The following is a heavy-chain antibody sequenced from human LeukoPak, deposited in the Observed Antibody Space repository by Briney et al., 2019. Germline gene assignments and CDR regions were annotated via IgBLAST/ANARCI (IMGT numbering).Heavy chain of an antibody. V-gene: IGHV1-69*05. CDR2: IIPIFGTT. Sequence: SVKVSCKASGGTFSCYAISWVRQAPGQGLEWMGRIIPIFGTTNYAQKFQGRVTITTDESTSTAYMELSSLRSEDTAVYYCARDPGLNAFDIWGQGTMVTVSS. J-gene: IGHJ3*02. CDR3: ARDPGLNAFDI. D-gene: IGHD2-15*01. CDR1: GGTFSCYA.